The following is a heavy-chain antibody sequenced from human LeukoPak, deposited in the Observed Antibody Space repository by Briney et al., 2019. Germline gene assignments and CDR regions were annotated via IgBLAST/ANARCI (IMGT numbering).Heavy chain of an antibody. CDR2: IRSKANSYAT. J-gene: IGHJ6*02. D-gene: IGHD3-10*01. CDR3: SGIYGSGSMDV. CDR1: GFTFSGSA. V-gene: IGHV3-73*01. Sequence: GGSLRLSCAASGFTFSGSAMPWVRQASGKGLEWVGRIRSKANSYATAYAASVKGRFTISRDDSNNTAYLQMNSLKTEDTAVYYCSGIYGSGSMDVWGQGTTVTVSS.